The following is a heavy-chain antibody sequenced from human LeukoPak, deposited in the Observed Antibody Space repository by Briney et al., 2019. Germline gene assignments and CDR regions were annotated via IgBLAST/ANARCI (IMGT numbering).Heavy chain of an antibody. V-gene: IGHV1-2*04. Sequence: ASVKVSCKASGYTFTGYYMHWVRQAPGQGLEWMGWINPNSGGTNYAQKFQGWVTMTRDTSISTAYMELSRLRSDDTAVYYCARAVETTVTTLWDWGQGTLVTVSS. J-gene: IGHJ4*02. CDR2: INPNSGGT. CDR1: GYTFTGYY. CDR3: ARAVETTVTTLWD. D-gene: IGHD4-17*01.